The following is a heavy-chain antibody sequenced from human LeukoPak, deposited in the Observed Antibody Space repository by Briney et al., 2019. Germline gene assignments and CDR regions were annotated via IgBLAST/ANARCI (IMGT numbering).Heavy chain of an antibody. V-gene: IGHV4-59*01. Sequence: SETLSLTCTVSGGSISSYYWSWIRQPPGKGLEWIGYIYYSGSTNYNPSLKSRVTISVDTSKNQFSLKLSSVTAADTAVYYCARDFNYWGQGTLVTVSS. CDR1: GGSISSYY. CDR2: IYYSGST. CDR3: ARDFNY. J-gene: IGHJ4*02.